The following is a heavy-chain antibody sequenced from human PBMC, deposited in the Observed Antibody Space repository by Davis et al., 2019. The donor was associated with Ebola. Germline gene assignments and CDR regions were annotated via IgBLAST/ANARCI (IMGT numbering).Heavy chain of an antibody. CDR2: IGTRGDPT. CDR1: GFTFSSYT. D-gene: IGHD4-11*01. V-gene: IGHV3-48*02. J-gene: IGHJ5*02. Sequence: GESLKISCAASGFTFSSYTMNWVRQAPGKGLEWVSYIGTRGDPTVYADSVKGRFTVSRDDANNSLSLLMNSLRDEDTAIYTCVRDYIFAFDLWGQGTQVTVSS. CDR3: VRDYIFAFDL.